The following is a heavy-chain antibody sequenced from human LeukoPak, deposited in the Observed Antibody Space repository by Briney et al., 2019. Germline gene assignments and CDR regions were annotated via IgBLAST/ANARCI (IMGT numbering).Heavy chain of an antibody. V-gene: IGHV4-39*01. J-gene: IGHJ4*02. CDR1: GGSISSSSYY. Sequence: SETLSLTCTVSGGSISSSSYYWGWIRQPPGKGLEWTGSIYYSGSTYYNPSLKSRVTISVDTSKNQFSLKLNSVTAADTAVYYCASGPPLASFDYWGQGTLVTVSS. CDR3: ASGPPLASFDY. CDR2: IYYSGST.